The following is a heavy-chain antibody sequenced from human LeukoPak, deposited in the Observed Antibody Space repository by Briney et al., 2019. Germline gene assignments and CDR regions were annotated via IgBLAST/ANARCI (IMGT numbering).Heavy chain of an antibody. CDR3: ARDKMRGLAAAVGWFDP. J-gene: IGHJ5*02. V-gene: IGHV1-69*05. CDR2: IIPIFGTA. Sequence: SVKVSCKASGGTFSSYAISWVRQAPGQGLEWMGGIIPIFGTANYAQKFQGRVTMTRDTSISTAYMELSRLRSDDTAVYYCARDKMRGLAAAVGWFDPWGQGTLVTVSS. CDR1: GGTFSSYA. D-gene: IGHD6-13*01.